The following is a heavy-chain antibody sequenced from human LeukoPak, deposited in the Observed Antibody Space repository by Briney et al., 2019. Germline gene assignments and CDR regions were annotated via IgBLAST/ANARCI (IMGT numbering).Heavy chain of an antibody. CDR2: IYYSGST. D-gene: IGHD2-2*02. CDR3: ARDRLHCSSTSCYII. CDR1: GGSISSSSYY. Sequence: SETLSLTCTVSGGSISSSSYYWGWIRQPPGKGLEWIGSIYYSGSTYYNPSLKSRVTISVDTSKNQFSLKLSSVTAADTAVYYCARDRLHCSSTSCYIIWGQGTMVTVSS. J-gene: IGHJ3*02. V-gene: IGHV4-39*02.